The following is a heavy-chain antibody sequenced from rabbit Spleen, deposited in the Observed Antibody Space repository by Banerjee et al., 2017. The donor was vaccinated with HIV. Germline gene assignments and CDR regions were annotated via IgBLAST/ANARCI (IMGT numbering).Heavy chain of an antibody. V-gene: IGHV1S7*01. CDR2: IDPLFGST. CDR1: GFDFSDYG. D-gene: IGHD4-1*01. J-gene: IGHJ4*01. CDR3: VREVAAKFNL. Sequence: QSLEESGGDLVQSGGSLKLSCKASGFDFSDYGVTWVRQAPGKGLEWIGYIDPLFGSTYYASWVNGRFTISSHNAQNTLYLQLNSLTAADTATYFCVREVAAKFNLWGQGTLVTVS.